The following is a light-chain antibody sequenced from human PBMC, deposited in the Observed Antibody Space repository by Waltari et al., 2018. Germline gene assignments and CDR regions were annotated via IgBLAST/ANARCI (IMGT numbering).Light chain of an antibody. V-gene: IGLV4-69*01. Sequence: QLVLTQSPAASASLVASVTPTCTLTRGHITHVIAWHQQQPGKGPRYLLQVNGDGIPRTGGDIPDRFSGYGSEPESYLTISSLQSEDETDYCCETGGHGTWVFGGGTKLTVL. CDR2: VNGDGIP. CDR1: RGHITHV. J-gene: IGLJ3*02. CDR3: ETGGHGTWV.